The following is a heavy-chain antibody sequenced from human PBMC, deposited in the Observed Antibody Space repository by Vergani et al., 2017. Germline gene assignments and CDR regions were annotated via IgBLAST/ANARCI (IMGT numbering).Heavy chain of an antibody. CDR1: GFTFSSYS. CDR3: ARGGGYSGYDTPYYFDY. Sequence: EVQLVESGGGLVKPGGSLRLSCAASGFTFSSYSMNWVRQAPGKGLEWVSSISSSSSYIYDADSVKGRFTIARDNAKNSLYLQMNSLRAEDTAVYYCARGGGYSGYDTPYYFDYWGQGTLVTVSS. J-gene: IGHJ4*02. V-gene: IGHV3-21*01. CDR2: ISSSSSYI. D-gene: IGHD5-12*01.